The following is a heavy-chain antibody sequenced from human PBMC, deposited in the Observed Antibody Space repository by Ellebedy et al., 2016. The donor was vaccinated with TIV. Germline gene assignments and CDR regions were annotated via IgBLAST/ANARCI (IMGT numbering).Heavy chain of an antibody. CDR1: GYTFIDYG. CDR2: VSAYSGNT. J-gene: IGHJ6*02. D-gene: IGHD3-10*01. CDR3: ARYSGPGTYYRNGMDV. Sequence: AASVKVSCKSSGYTFIDYGISWVRQAPGQGLDWMGWVSAYSGNTNYADNLQGRVTMTTDTSTDTAYMELRSLRSDDTAVYYCARYSGPGTYYRNGMDVWGQGTTVTVSS. V-gene: IGHV1-18*01.